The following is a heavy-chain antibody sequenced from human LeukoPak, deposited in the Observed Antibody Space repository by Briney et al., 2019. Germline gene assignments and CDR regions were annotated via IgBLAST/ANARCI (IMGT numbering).Heavy chain of an antibody. V-gene: IGHV3-72*01. J-gene: IGHJ4*02. CDR3: VRVSGSHRDY. CDR1: GVTFSDDY. D-gene: IGHD1-26*01. CDR2: TRNKANRYTT. Sequence: GGSLRLSCAASGVTFSDDYMDWVRQAPGKGLEWVGRTRNKANRYTTEYAASVKGRFTISRADSKNSLYLQMNRPKTEARAVNSWVRVSGSHRDYWGQGTLVTVSS.